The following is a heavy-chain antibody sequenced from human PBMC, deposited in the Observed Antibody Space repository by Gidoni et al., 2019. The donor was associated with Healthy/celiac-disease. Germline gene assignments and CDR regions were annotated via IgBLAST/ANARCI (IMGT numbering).Heavy chain of an antibody. V-gene: IGHV1-46*01. D-gene: IGHD3-22*01. Sequence: RQAPGQGLDWMGIINPSGGSTSYAQKFQGRVTMTRDTSTSTIYMELSSLRSEDTAVYYCARGRRYSDTPGYSGLDYWGQGTLVTVSS. J-gene: IGHJ4*02. CDR3: ARGRRYSDTPGYSGLDY. CDR2: INPSGGST.